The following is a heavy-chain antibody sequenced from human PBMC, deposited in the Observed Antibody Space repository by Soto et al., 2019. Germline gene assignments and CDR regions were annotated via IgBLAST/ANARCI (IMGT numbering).Heavy chain of an antibody. V-gene: IGHV1-8*01. Sequence: QVQLAQSGAEVKKPGASVKVSCKASGYTFTSYDINWVRQATGQGLEWMGWMNPNSGNTGYAQKFQGRVTMTRNTSISTAYMELSSLRSEDTAVYYCARRVVVPAATPGAFDIWGQGTMVTVSS. CDR2: MNPNSGNT. D-gene: IGHD2-2*01. CDR3: ARRVVVPAATPGAFDI. J-gene: IGHJ3*02. CDR1: GYTFTSYD.